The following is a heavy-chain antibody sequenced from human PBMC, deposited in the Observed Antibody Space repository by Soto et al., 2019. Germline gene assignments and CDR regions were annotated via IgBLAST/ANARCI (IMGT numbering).Heavy chain of an antibody. CDR3: ARGRGSGSYYLIYYYYYGMDV. V-gene: IGHV4-34*01. J-gene: IGHJ6*02. CDR2: INHSGST. Sequence: PSETMSLTCAVYGGSFSGYYWSWIRQPPGKGLEWIGEINHSGSTNYNPSLKSRVTISVDTSKNQFSLKLSSVTAADTAVYYCARGRGSGSYYLIYYYYYGMDVWGQGTTVTVSS. D-gene: IGHD3-10*01. CDR1: GGSFSGYY.